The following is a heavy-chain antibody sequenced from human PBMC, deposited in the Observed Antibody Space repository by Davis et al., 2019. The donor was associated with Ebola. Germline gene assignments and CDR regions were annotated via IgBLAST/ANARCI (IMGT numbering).Heavy chain of an antibody. V-gene: IGHV3-30*03. CDR2: ISYDGSNK. J-gene: IGHJ3*02. CDR1: GFTFSSYG. CDR3: SAATGDI. Sequence: GGSLRLSCAASGFTFSSYGMHWVRQAPGKGLEWVAVISYDGSNKYYADSVKGRFTISRDNSKNTLYLQMNSLRAEDTAVYYCSAATGDIWGQGTMVTVFS. D-gene: IGHD6-25*01.